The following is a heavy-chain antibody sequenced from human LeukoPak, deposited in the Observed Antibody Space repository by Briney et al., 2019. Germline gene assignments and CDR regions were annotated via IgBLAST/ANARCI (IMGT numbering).Heavy chain of an antibody. V-gene: IGHV4-38-2*02. CDR1: GDSISNPYY. CDR3: ARDTWKDYYYYFMDV. Sequence: PSETLSLTCTVSGDSISNPYYWGWIRQPPGEGLEWIGSISHSGSTFYAPSLRSRVTISLDTSKSQFSLKLNSVTAADTAVYYCARDTWKDYYYYFMDVWGKGTTVTVSS. CDR2: ISHSGST. J-gene: IGHJ6*03. D-gene: IGHD1-1*01.